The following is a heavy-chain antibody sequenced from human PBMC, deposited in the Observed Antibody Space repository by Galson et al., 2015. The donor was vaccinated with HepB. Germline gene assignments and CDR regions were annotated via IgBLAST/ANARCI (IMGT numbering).Heavy chain of an antibody. CDR3: AKGTVWFGVDY. CDR1: GFTFSSYG. J-gene: IGHJ4*02. D-gene: IGHD3-10*01. V-gene: IGHV3-30*02. CDR2: IRYDGSNK. Sequence: SLRLSCAASGFTFSSYGMHWVRQAPGKGLEWVAFIRYDGSNKYYADSVKGRFTISRDNSKNTLYLQMNSLRAEDTAVYYCAKGTVWFGVDYWGQGTLVTVSS.